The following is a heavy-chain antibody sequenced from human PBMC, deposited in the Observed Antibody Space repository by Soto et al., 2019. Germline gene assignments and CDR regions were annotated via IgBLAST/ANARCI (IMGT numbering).Heavy chain of an antibody. D-gene: IGHD6-13*01. CDR2: ISHDGSDE. V-gene: IGHV3-30*18. CDR3: AKAIATFVYYIDS. J-gene: IGHJ4*02. CDR1: KFIFSAYG. Sequence: GGSLRLSCAAYKFIFSAYGMHWARQAPGKGLEWVAIISHDGSDEAYADSVKGRFTISRDNSKNTLYLQMNSLRAEDTALYYCAKAIATFVYYIDSLGQGTLVTVSA.